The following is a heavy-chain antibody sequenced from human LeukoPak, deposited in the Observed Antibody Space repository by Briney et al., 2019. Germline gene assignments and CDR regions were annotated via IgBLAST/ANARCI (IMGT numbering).Heavy chain of an antibody. CDR3: ARYSYGPPYYYGMDV. CDR1: GFTFSSYG. Sequence: GGSLRLSCVASGFTFSSYGMHWVRQAPGKGLEWVAVISYDGSNKYYADSVKGRFIISRDNSKNTLYLQMNSLRAEDTAVYYCARYSYGPPYYYGMDVWGKGTTVTVSS. D-gene: IGHD5-18*01. J-gene: IGHJ6*04. CDR2: ISYDGSNK. V-gene: IGHV3-30*03.